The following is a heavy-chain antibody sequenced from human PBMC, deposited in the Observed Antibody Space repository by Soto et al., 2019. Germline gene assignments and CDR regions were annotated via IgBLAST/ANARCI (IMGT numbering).Heavy chain of an antibody. CDR2: INRDASKM. D-gene: IGHD6-13*01. J-gene: IGHJ3*02. V-gene: IGHV3-7*05. CDR3: ARDVSPGSSSLYLDAFDI. Sequence: EVQLEESGGDLVQPGGSLRLSCAASGFTLSSYWMTWVRQAPGKGLEWVANINRDASKMSYLDSVRGRFTISRDNVRNSLYVQMDSLRAADTALYYCARDVSPGSSSLYLDAFDIWGQGTMVTVSS. CDR1: GFTLSSYW.